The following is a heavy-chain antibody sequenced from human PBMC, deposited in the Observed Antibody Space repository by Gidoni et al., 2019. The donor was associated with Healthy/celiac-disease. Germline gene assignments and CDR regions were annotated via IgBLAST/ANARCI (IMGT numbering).Heavy chain of an antibody. J-gene: IGHJ4*02. Sequence: EVQLVESGGGLVQPGGSLRLSCAASGFPFSSYSMNWVRQAPGKGLEWVAYISSSSITIYYADSVKGRFTISRDNAKNSLYLQMNSLRAEDTAVYYCARDWRGLRFLEPAVDYWGQGTLVTVSS. CDR2: ISSSSITI. D-gene: IGHD3-3*01. CDR3: ARDWRGLRFLEPAVDY. V-gene: IGHV3-48*01. CDR1: GFPFSSYS.